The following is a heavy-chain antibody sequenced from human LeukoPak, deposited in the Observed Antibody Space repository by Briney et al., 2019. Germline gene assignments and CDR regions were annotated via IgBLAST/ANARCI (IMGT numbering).Heavy chain of an antibody. D-gene: IGHD6-19*01. Sequence: SETLSLTCTVSGGSISNSSYYWGWIRQPPGKGLEWIGSIYYSGSTYYNPSLKSRVTILVDTSKNQFSLKLSSVTAADTAVYFCARETSAWSEPFDYWGQGTLVTVSS. V-gene: IGHV4-39*07. CDR1: GGSISNSSYY. CDR2: IYYSGST. J-gene: IGHJ4*02. CDR3: ARETSAWSEPFDY.